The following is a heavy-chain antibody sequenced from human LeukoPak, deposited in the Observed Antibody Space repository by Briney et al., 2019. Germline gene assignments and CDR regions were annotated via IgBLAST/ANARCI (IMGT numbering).Heavy chain of an antibody. D-gene: IGHD3-22*01. CDR2: IYSGGST. Sequence: GGSLRLSCAASGFTVSSNYMSWVRQAPGKGLEWVSVIYSGGSTYYADSVRGRFTISGDNSKNTLYLQMNSLRAEDTAVYYCARDSDYDSSGYYYEPFDYWGQGTLVTVSS. J-gene: IGHJ4*02. CDR3: ARDSDYDSSGYYYEPFDY. CDR1: GFTVSSNY. V-gene: IGHV3-66*01.